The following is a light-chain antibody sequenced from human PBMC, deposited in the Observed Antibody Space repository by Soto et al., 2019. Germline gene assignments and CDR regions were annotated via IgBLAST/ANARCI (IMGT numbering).Light chain of an antibody. J-gene: IGKJ1*01. CDR3: QQYSSYLWT. V-gene: IGKV1-5*01. CDR2: DAY. CDR1: QSISNW. Sequence: DIQMTQSPSTLSASVGDRVTITCRASQSISNWLAWYQQKPGKAPKVLIYDAYSLESGVPSRFSGSGSGTEFTLTISCLQPDDFATYYCQQYSSYLWTLCQGTKVEIK.